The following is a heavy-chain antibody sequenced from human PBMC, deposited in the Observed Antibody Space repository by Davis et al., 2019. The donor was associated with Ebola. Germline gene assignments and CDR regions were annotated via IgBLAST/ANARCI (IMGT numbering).Heavy chain of an antibody. J-gene: IGHJ6*02. CDR3: ASVKSRGYGMDV. CDR2: IIPILGIA. V-gene: IGHV1-69*04. Sequence: SVKVSCKASGGTFSSYAISWVRQAPGQGLEWMGRIIPILGIANYAQKFQGRVTITADKSTSTAYMELSSLRSEDTAVYYCASVKSRGYGMDVWGQGTLVTVSS. CDR1: GGTFSSYA.